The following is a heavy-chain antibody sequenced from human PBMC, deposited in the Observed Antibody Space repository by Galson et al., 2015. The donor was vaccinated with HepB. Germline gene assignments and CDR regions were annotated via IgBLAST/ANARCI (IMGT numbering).Heavy chain of an antibody. V-gene: IGHV3-7*01. CDR1: GFTFINYY. J-gene: IGHJ4*02. CDR3: ARDKQVGATYLDY. D-gene: IGHD1-26*01. CDR2: IKQDGSEQ. Sequence: SLRLSCAASGFTFINYYMSWVRRAPGKGLEWVANIKQDGSEQDYVDSVKGRFTISRDNAKKSLYLEMNSLRAEDTAVYYCARDKQVGATYLDYWGQGTLVTVSS.